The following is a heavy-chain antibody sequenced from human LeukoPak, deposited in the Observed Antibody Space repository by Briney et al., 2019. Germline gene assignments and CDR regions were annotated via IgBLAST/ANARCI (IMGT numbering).Heavy chain of an antibody. V-gene: IGHV3-53*01. CDR2: IYSGGST. D-gene: IGHD3-10*01. CDR3: ARVRGLLLGVDY. CDR1: GFTVSSNY. Sequence: GGSLRLSCAASGFTVSSNYMSWVRQAPGKGLEWVSVIYSGGSTYYADSVKGRFTISRDNSKNTLYLQMNSLRAEDTAVYYCARVRGLLLGVDYWGQGTLVTVSS. J-gene: IGHJ4*02.